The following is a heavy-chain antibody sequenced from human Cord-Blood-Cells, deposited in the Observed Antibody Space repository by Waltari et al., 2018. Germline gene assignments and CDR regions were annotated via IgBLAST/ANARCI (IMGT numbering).Heavy chain of an antibody. J-gene: IGHJ3*02. Sequence: QVQLVQSGAEVKKPGASVKVSCKASGYTFTSYDINWVRQATGQGLEWMGWMNPNSGNTGYAQKFQGRVTITRNTSISTAYMELSSLRSEDTAVYYCARGGDYDFWSGNRNAFDIWGQGTMVTVSS. D-gene: IGHD3-3*01. CDR3: ARGGDYDFWSGNRNAFDI. CDR1: GYTFTSYD. CDR2: MNPNSGNT. V-gene: IGHV1-8*03.